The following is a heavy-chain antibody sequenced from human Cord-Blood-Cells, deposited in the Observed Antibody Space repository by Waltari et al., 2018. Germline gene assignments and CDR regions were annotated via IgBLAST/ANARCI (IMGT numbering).Heavy chain of an antibody. CDR1: GGTFSSYA. V-gene: IGHV1-69*09. CDR3: ARDGVCGGDCYSEGDAFDI. D-gene: IGHD2-21*01. Sequence: QVQLVQSGDEVKKPVSSVKVACKAAGGTFSSYASSWVRQGPGSGLEWIGRIFPCLGIANYAHKFQGRVTITADKSTSTAYMELSSLRSEDTAVYYCARDGVCGGDCYSEGDAFDIWGQGTMVTVSS. J-gene: IGHJ3*02. CDR2: IFPCLGIA.